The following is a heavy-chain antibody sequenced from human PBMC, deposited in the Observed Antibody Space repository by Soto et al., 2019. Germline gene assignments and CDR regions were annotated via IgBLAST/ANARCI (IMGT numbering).Heavy chain of an antibody. CDR3: ARDGTPMTTVTTSYYFDY. Sequence: SETLSLTCTVSGDSVSSYYWSWIRQPAGKGLEWIGRIYTSGSTNYNPSLKSRVTMSVDTSKNQFSLKLSSVTAADTAVYYCARDGTPMTTVTTSYYFDYWGQGTLVTSSS. CDR2: IYTSGST. CDR1: GDSVSSYY. V-gene: IGHV4-4*07. D-gene: IGHD4-17*01. J-gene: IGHJ4*02.